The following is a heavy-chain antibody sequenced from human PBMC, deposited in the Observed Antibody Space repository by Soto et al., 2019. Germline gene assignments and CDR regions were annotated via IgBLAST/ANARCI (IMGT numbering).Heavy chain of an antibody. Sequence: QVQLQESGPGLVKPSETLSLTCTVSGGSISSYYWSWIRQPPGKGLEWIGYIYYSGSTKYNPSLKSRATISVDTSKNQFSLKLNSVTAADTAVYYCARRGQQLDFDYWGQGTLVTVSS. D-gene: IGHD6-13*01. V-gene: IGHV4-59*08. CDR1: GGSISSYY. CDR2: IYYSGST. J-gene: IGHJ4*02. CDR3: ARRGQQLDFDY.